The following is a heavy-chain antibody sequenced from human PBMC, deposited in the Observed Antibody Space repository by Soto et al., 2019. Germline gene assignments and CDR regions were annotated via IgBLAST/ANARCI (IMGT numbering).Heavy chain of an antibody. CDR3: VRGGIAGHWFDP. CDR1: RAFINSGGFY. V-gene: IGHV4-31*03. J-gene: IGHJ5*02. CDR2: IFHSGST. D-gene: IGHD2-15*01. Sequence: TLSLTCSVSRAFINSGGFYYSWIRQPPGKGLEWLGYIFHSGSTLYTPSLRGRLTLSADTSRNQLSLHLTSVTAADTAVYYCVRGGIAGHWFDPWGQGILVTVSS.